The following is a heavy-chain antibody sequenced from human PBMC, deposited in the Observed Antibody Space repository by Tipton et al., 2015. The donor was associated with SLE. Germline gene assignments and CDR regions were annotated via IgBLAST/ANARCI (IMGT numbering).Heavy chain of an antibody. V-gene: IGHV4-38-2*02. D-gene: IGHD4-11*01. CDR3: AREFLNPVTTVHYYFDL. Sequence: TLSLTCAVSGYSIRSGYYWGWIRQPPGKGLEWIGSIHHSGGTQYNPSLESRVTISLDTSNQFSLKLSSVTAPGTGVYYCAREFLNPVTTVHYYFDLWGRGTLVTVSS. J-gene: IGHJ2*01. CDR1: GYSIRSGYY. CDR2: IHHSGGT.